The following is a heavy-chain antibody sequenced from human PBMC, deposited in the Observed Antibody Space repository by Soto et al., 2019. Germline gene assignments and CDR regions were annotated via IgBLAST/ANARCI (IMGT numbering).Heavy chain of an antibody. V-gene: IGHV3-30-3*01. CDR1: GFTFSSYA. J-gene: IGHJ4*02. CDR2: ISYDGSNK. Sequence: QVQLVKSGGGVVQPGRSLRLSCAASGFTFSSYAMHWVRQAPGKGLEWVAVISYDGSNKYYADSVKGRFTISRDNSKNTLYLQMNSLRAEDTAVYYCARFSGESGWYDGGYWGQGTLVTVSS. D-gene: IGHD6-19*01. CDR3: ARFSGESGWYDGGY.